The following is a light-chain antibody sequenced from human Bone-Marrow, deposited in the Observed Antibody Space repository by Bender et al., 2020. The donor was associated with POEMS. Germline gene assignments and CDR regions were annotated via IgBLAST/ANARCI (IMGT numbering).Light chain of an antibody. V-gene: IGLV3-21*02. CDR2: DDS. Sequence: SYVLTQTPSVSVAPGQTARITCGGDNIGNERVHWYQQKPGQAPVVVVRDDSDRPLGVRERFSGSKSGDTATLIITRVEAGDEADYYCHVWVGNSERQWVFGGGTKLTVL. CDR1: NIGNER. CDR3: HVWVGNSERQWV. J-gene: IGLJ3*02.